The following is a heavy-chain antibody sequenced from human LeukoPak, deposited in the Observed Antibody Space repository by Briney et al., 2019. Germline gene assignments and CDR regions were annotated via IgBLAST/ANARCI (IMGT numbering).Heavy chain of an antibody. D-gene: IGHD3-10*01. CDR3: ARRTGFGELHF. CDR1: GFTFRSYW. V-gene: IGHV3-74*03. CDR2: ISNDGSTT. Sequence: GGSLKLSCAASGFTFRSYWIHWVRQAPGKGLVWVSLISNDGSTTKYAHSVKGRFTISRDNAKNTLYLQMNSLRAEDTAVYYCARRTGFGELHFWGQGTMVTVSS. J-gene: IGHJ3*01.